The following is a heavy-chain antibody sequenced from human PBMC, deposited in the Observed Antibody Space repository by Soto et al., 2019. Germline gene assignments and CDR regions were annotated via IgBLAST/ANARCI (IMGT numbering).Heavy chain of an antibody. CDR3: ARSQNYGSGAYSDY. J-gene: IGHJ4*02. V-gene: IGHV1-3*04. D-gene: IGHD3-10*01. CDR2: INIDTGYT. Sequence: QVHLEQSGAEVKKPGASVKVSCKASGYTFTRSLMHWVRQAPGQSLEWMGWINIDTGYTKISQRFQGRVSFAGDTSASTAYMELSSLRSEDTAVYYCARSQNYGSGAYSDYGGQGPLVTISS. CDR1: GYTFTRSL.